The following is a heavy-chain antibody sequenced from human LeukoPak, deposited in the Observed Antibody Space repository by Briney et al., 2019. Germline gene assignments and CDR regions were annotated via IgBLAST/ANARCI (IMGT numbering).Heavy chain of an antibody. D-gene: IGHD3-10*01. CDR1: GGSISSSNW. J-gene: IGHJ5*02. CDR2: IHHSGSS. CDR3: ANYGSGSYRFDP. Sequence: SETLSLTCAVSGGSISSSNWWSWVRQPPGKGLEWIGYIHHSGSSYYNPSLKSRVIISVDTSKNQFSLKLNSVTAADTAVYYCANYGSGSYRFDPWGQGTLVTVSS. V-gene: IGHV4-4*02.